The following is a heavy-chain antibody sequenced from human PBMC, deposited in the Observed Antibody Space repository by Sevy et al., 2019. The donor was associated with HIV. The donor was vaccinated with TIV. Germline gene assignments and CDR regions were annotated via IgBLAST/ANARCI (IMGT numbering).Heavy chain of an antibody. CDR2: INPNSGGT. V-gene: IGHV1-2*06. CDR3: ATAGMVVRDYYYGMDV. J-gene: IGHJ6*02. CDR1: GYTFTGYY. D-gene: IGHD3-3*01. Sequence: ASVKVSCKASGYTFTGYYMHWVRQAPGQGLEWMGRINPNSGGTNYAQKFQGRVTMTRETSISTAYMELSRLRSDDTAVYYCATAGMVVRDYYYGMDVWGQGTTVTVSS.